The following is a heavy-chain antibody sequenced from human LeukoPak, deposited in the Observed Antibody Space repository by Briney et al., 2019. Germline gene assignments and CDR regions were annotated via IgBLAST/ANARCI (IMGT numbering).Heavy chain of an antibody. J-gene: IGHJ3*02. Sequence: ASVKVSCTASVSTFTDYYLHWVRQAPGQGLEWMGWLNPNSGGTNFAQNFQGSVTITRDTSITTVYTELSTLRSDDAAVYYCSRYYPTSCNAGDTFDIWGQGTVVTVSS. CDR3: SRYYPTSCNAGDTFDI. V-gene: IGHV1-2*02. CDR2: LNPNSGGT. D-gene: IGHD2/OR15-2a*01. CDR1: VSTFTDYY.